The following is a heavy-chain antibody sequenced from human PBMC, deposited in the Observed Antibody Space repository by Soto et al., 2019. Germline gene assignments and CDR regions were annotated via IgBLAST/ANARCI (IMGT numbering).Heavy chain of an antibody. J-gene: IGHJ4*02. Sequence: QVHLVQSGAEVKKPGSSVKVSCKASGGNFSNFTITWMLQAHGQGLEWMGRLLPVLGITNYAQKYQGRVTISADKSTSTADMELSSLRSDDTAVFYCAVPNNPTRDRWRGFFDYLCQGTLVTVSP. V-gene: IGHV1-69*02. CDR3: AVPNNPTRDRWRGFFDY. CDR2: LLPVLGIT. CDR1: GGNFSNFT. D-gene: IGHD3-3*01.